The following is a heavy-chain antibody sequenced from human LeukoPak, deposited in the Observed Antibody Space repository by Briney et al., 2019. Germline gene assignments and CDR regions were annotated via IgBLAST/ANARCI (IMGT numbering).Heavy chain of an antibody. J-gene: IGHJ4*02. CDR3: ARRPATHSFDF. CDR2: IYPVDSDT. Sequence: GESLKISCKGSGFSFTSSWIGWVRQMPGKGLEWMGIIYPVDSDTRYSPSFQGQVTISADKSISTAYLQWSSLKASDTAIYYCARRPATHSFDFWGQGTQVTVSS. D-gene: IGHD2-15*01. V-gene: IGHV5-51*01. CDR1: GFSFTSSW.